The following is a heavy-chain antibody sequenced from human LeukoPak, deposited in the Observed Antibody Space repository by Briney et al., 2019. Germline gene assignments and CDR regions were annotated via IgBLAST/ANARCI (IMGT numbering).Heavy chain of an antibody. J-gene: IGHJ4*02. CDR2: ICYSGST. Sequence: KPSETLSLTCTVSGGSISSYYWNWIRQPPGKGLEWIGYICYSGSTNYNPSLKSRVTISVDTSKNQFSLKLSAVTAADTAVYYCAGLRYDSSGYRSSSYYFEYWGQGTLVTVSS. V-gene: IGHV4-59*01. D-gene: IGHD3-22*01. CDR3: AGLRYDSSGYRSSSYYFEY. CDR1: GGSISSYY.